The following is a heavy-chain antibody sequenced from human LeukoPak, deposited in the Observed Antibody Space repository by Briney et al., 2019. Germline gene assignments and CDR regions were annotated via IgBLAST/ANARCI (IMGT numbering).Heavy chain of an antibody. J-gene: IGHJ3*02. V-gene: IGHV4-31*03. CDR2: IYYSGST. Sequence: SETLSLTCTVSGGSISSGGYYWSWIRQHPGKGLEWIGCIYYSGSTYYNPSLKSRVTISVDTSKNQFSLKLSSVTAADTAVYYCASRYDSSGYYQRRGAFDIWGQGTMVTVSS. CDR1: GGSISSGGYY. CDR3: ASRYDSSGYYQRRGAFDI. D-gene: IGHD3-22*01.